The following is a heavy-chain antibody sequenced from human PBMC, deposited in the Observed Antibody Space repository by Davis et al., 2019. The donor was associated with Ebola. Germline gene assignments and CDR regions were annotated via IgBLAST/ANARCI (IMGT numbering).Heavy chain of an antibody. CDR1: GGSISSSSYY. J-gene: IGHJ4*02. V-gene: IGHV4-39*01. D-gene: IGHD3-22*01. CDR3: ASMIVDYFDY. CDR2: IYYSGST. Sequence: MPSETLSLTCTVSGGSISSSSYYWGWIRQPPGTGLEWIGSIYYSGSTYYNPSLKSRVTISVDTSKNQFSLKLSSVTAADTAVYYCASMIVDYFDYWGQGTLVTVSS.